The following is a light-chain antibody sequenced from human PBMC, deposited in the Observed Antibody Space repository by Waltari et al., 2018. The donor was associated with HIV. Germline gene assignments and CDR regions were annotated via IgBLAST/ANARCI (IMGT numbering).Light chain of an antibody. J-gene: IGLJ2*01. V-gene: IGLV3-19*01. CDR3: NSLDNSGVLVV. CDR1: RLRSYS. Sequence: SSEVTQDPAVSVALGQTVRITCQGDRLRSYSASWYQQKPGQAPILVIYGKNNRPSGIPDRFSGSSSGNTASLTITAAQAEYEADYYCNSLDNSGVLVVFGGGTKLTVL. CDR2: GKN.